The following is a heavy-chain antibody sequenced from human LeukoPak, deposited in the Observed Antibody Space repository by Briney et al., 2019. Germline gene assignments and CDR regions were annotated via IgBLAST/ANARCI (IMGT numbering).Heavy chain of an antibody. D-gene: IGHD2-15*01. V-gene: IGHV4-34*01. J-gene: IGHJ3*02. CDR3: ARIVVGWRAFDI. CDR1: GGSFSGYY. CDR2: INHSGST. Sequence: PSETQSLTCAVYGGSFSGYYWSWIRQPPGKGLEWIGEINHSGSTNYNPSLKSRVTISVDTSKNQFSLKLSSVTAADTAVYYCARIVVGWRAFDIWGQGTMVTVSS.